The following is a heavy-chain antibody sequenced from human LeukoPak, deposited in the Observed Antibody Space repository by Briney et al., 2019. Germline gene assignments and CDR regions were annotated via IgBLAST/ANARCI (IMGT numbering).Heavy chain of an antibody. D-gene: IGHD1-1*01. CDR2: ISSSGSTI. J-gene: IGHJ4*02. Sequence: GGSLRLSCAASGFTFSSYEMNWVRQAPGKGLEWVSYISSSGSTIYYADSVKGRFTISRDNAKNSLYLQMNSLRAEDTAVYFCARVNYQNDYWGQGTLVTVSS. V-gene: IGHV3-48*03. CDR1: GFTFSSYE. CDR3: ARVNYQNDY.